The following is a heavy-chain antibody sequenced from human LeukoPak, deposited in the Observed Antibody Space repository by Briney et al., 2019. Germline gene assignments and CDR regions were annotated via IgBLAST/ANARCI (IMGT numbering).Heavy chain of an antibody. CDR3: ARVLWFGDPARSHWFDP. CDR2: IKQEGSEK. Sequence: GGSLRLSCAASGFTFSSYWMSWLRQAPGKGLEGVANIKQEGSEKYYVDSVKGRFTISRDNAKNSLYLQMNSLRAEDTAVYYCARVLWFGDPARSHWFDPWGQGTLVTVSS. V-gene: IGHV3-7*01. J-gene: IGHJ5*02. CDR1: GFTFSSYW. D-gene: IGHD3-10*01.